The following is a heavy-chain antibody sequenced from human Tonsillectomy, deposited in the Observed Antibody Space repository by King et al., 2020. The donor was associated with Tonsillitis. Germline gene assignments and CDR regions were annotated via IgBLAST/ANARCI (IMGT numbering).Heavy chain of an antibody. CDR2: IYYSGST. CDR1: GGSISSGGYS. CDR3: ARQGFGGFPLSNYGMDV. D-gene: IGHD3-10*01. V-gene: IGHV4-30-4*07. Sequence: QLQESGPGLVKPSQTLSLTCAVSGGSISSGGYSWSWIRQPPGKGLEWIGYIYYSGSTYYNPSLKSRVTISVDTSKNQFSLKLSSVTAADTAVYYCARQGFGGFPLSNYGMDVWGQGTTVTVSS. J-gene: IGHJ6*02.